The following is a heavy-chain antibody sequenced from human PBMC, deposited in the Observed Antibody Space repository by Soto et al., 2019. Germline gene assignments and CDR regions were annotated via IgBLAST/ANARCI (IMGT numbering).Heavy chain of an antibody. CDR2: SA. CDR3: AREGPPDIAWFGP. CDR1: GGTFRIYT. J-gene: IGHJ5*02. Sequence: QVQLVQSGDEVKKPGSSVKVSCKASGGTFRIYTISWVRQAPGQGLEWMGGSANSAQKVQGRLTVTADESTSTVYLEWSRLTSEDTAEYYCAREGPPDIAWFGPWGQGTLVSVSS. D-gene: IGHD2-15*01. V-gene: IGHV1-69*01.